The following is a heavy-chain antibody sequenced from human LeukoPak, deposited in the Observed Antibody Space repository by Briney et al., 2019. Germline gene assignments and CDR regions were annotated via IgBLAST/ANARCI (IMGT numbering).Heavy chain of an antibody. CDR1: GFTFSSYG. D-gene: IGHD6-13*01. CDR3: AKQEGAQQLVYYFDY. J-gene: IGHJ4*02. V-gene: IGHV3-30*18. Sequence: GGSLRLSCAASGFTFSSYGMHWVGQAPGKGLEWVAVISYDGSNKYYADSVKGRFTISRDNSKNTLYLQMNSLRAEDTAVYYCAKQEGAQQLVYYFDYWGQGTLVTVSS. CDR2: ISYDGSNK.